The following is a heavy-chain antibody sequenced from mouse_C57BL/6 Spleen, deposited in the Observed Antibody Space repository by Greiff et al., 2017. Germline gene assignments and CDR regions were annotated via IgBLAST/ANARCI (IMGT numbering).Heavy chain of an antibody. D-gene: IGHD1-1*01. CDR2: IYPGDGDT. Sequence: QVQLQQSGPELVKPGASVKISCKASGYAFSSSWMNWVKQRPGKGLVWIGRIYPGDGDTNYNGKFKGKATLTADKSSSTAYMQLSSLTSEDSAVYFCARRDYGFYYAMDYWGQGTSVTVSS. J-gene: IGHJ4*01. CDR3: ARRDYGFYYAMDY. V-gene: IGHV1-82*01. CDR1: GYAFSSSW.